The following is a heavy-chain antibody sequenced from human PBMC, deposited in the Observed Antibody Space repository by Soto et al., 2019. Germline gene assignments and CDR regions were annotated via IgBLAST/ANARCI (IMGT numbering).Heavy chain of an antibody. D-gene: IGHD6-19*01. V-gene: IGHV2-5*02. CDR1: GFSLSISEVG. CDR3: AHMESGGYIGGWYNYCLEY. CDR2: LYWDDNQ. Sequence: QITLKESGPTLVKPTQTLTLTCSFSGFSLSISEVGVAWIRQPPGKALEWLALLYWDDNQHYTPSLKSRATITKDTSKHQVVLTMTNMDPVDLATSYCAHMESGGYIGGWYNYCLEYWGQGTLLTVSS. J-gene: IGHJ4*02.